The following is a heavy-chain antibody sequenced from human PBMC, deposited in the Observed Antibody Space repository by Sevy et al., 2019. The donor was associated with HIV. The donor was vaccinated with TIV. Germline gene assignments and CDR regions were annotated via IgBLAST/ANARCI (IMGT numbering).Heavy chain of an antibody. J-gene: IGHJ4*02. CDR1: GFSVSSNY. D-gene: IGHD4-17*01. Sequence: GGSLRLSCAASGFSVSSNYMSWVSQAPGKGLEWVSVIYSGGSTYYADSVKGRFTISRDNSKNTLYLQMNSLRAEDTAVYYCARDHDYGDYYFDYWGQGTLVTVSS. CDR2: IYSGGST. V-gene: IGHV3-53*01. CDR3: ARDHDYGDYYFDY.